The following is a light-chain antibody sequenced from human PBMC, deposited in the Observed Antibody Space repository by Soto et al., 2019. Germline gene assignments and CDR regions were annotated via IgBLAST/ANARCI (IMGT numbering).Light chain of an antibody. CDR1: QSVSSNY. Sequence: EIVLTQSPGTLSLSPGERATLSCRAGQSVSSNYLAWYQQKPGQAPRLLIYGASSRATGIPDKFSGSGSGTDFTLTISRLEPEDFAVYYCQQYGSSPGTFGQGTKVDI. CDR3: QQYGSSPGT. CDR2: GAS. V-gene: IGKV3-20*01. J-gene: IGKJ1*01.